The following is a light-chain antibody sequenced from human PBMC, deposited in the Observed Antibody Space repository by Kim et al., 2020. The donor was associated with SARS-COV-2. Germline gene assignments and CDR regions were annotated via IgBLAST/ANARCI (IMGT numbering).Light chain of an antibody. J-gene: IGLJ2*01. Sequence: SSELTQDPAVSVALGQTVSITCQGDSLRSYYASWYQQKPGQAPVLVIYGKNNRPSGIPYRFSGSSSGNTASLTITGAQAEDEADYYCNSRDSSGNHLVFG. CDR3: NSRDSSGNHLV. CDR1: SLRSYY. CDR2: GKN. V-gene: IGLV3-19*01.